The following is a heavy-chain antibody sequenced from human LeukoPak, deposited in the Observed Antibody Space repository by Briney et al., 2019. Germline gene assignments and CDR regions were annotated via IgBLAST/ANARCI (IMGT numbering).Heavy chain of an antibody. V-gene: IGHV4-39*01. D-gene: IGHD3-22*01. CDR1: GGSISSSSYY. J-gene: IGHJ4*02. CDR2: IYYSGST. CDR3: ASDRSGLSFCF. Sequence: SETLSLTCTVSGGSISSSSYYWGWIRQPTGKGLEWIGSIYYSGSTYYNSSLKSRITISVDTSKNQFSLKLTSVTAADTAVYYCASDRSGLSFCFWGQGTLVTVSS.